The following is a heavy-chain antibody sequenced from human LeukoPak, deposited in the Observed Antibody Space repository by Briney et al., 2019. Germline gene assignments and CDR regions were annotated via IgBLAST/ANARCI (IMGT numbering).Heavy chain of an antibody. J-gene: IGHJ4*02. CDR2: IYTSGST. CDR1: GGSISSGSYY. D-gene: IGHD3-3*01. CDR3: ARGAYDFWSGYYTRAFDY. V-gene: IGHV4-61*02. Sequence: SQTLSLTCTVSGGSISSGSYYLSWIRQPAGKGLEWIGRIYTSGSTNYNPSLKSRVTISVDTSKNQFSLKLSSVTAADTAVYYCARGAYDFWSGYYTRAFDYWGQGTLVTVSS.